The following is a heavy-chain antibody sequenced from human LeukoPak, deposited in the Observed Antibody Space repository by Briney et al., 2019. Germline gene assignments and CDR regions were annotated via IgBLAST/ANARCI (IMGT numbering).Heavy chain of an antibody. V-gene: IGHV3-21*01. J-gene: IGHJ4*02. CDR2: ISSSSSYI. D-gene: IGHD2-2*01. CDR1: GFTFSSYS. Sequence: PGGSLRLSCAASGFTFSSYSMNWVRQAPGKGLEWVSSISSSSSYIYYADSVKGRFTISRDNAKNSLYLQMNSLRAEDTAVYYCARVSPRIVVVPAASPSDYWGQGTLVTVSS. CDR3: ARVSPRIVVVPAASPSDY.